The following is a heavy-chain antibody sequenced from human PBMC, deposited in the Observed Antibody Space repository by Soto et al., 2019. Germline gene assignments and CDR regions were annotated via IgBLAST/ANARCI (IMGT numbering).Heavy chain of an antibody. CDR2: LSGSGGST. V-gene: IGHV3-23*01. Sequence: EVQLLESGGGLVQPGGSLTLSCAVSGFTFSSYAMNWVRQAPGKGLEWVSGLSGSGGSTFYADSVKGRFTISRENSKYTLYLQMHTLRAEDTAVYYCAKGVSYSPAFYFAPWGQGTLVTVS. CDR1: GFTFSSYA. D-gene: IGHD1-26*01. J-gene: IGHJ4*02. CDR3: AKGVSYSPAFYFAP.